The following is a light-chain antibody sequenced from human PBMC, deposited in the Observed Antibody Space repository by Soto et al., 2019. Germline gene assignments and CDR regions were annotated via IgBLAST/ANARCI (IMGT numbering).Light chain of an antibody. Sequence: QSALTQPASVSGSPGQSITISCTGTSSDVGSSNFVSWYQQHPGKAPKLILYEVSRRPSGLSNRFSGSKSVNTASLTISGLQAEDEADYYCSSNAGSRNLVFGGGTKLTVL. J-gene: IGLJ2*01. CDR1: SSDVGSSNF. CDR2: EVS. CDR3: SSNAGSRNLV. V-gene: IGLV2-23*02.